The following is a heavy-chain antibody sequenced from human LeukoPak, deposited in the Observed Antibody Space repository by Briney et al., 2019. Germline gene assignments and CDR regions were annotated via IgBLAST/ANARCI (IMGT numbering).Heavy chain of an antibody. CDR1: GFTFSTYS. Sequence: GGSLRLSCAASGFTFSTYSMNWVRQAPGKGLEWVSSISSSSSYIYYADSVKGRFTISRDNAKNSLYLQMNSLRAEDTAVYYCARDAETEDTVVMVDYWGQGTLVTVSS. D-gene: IGHD2-21*01. CDR2: ISSSSSYI. CDR3: ARDAETEDTVVMVDY. J-gene: IGHJ4*02. V-gene: IGHV3-21*01.